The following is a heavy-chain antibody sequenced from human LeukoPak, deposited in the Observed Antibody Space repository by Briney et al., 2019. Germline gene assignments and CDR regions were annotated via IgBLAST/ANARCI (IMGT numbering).Heavy chain of an antibody. V-gene: IGHV3-66*01. J-gene: IGHJ4*02. D-gene: IGHD3-16*01. CDR2: IYSSGNT. Sequence: PGRSLRLSCAASGFIFDDYAIHWVRQAPGKGLEWVSHIYSSGNTYHADSVKGRFTISRDTSENMVFLQMNSLRAEDTAVYYCAKGGGYGKYYFDYWGQGTLVTVSS. CDR1: GFIFDDYA. CDR3: AKGGGYGKYYFDY.